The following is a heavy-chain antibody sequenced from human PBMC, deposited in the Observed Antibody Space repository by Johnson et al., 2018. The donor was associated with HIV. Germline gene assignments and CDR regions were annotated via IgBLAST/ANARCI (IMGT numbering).Heavy chain of an antibody. CDR2: INWNGGNT. CDR3: ARDFVAFGEGTAFEI. V-gene: IGHV3-20*04. J-gene: IGHJ3*02. D-gene: IGHD3-10*01. Sequence: LVESGGGVIRPGGSLRLSCAASGFTFADYGMTWVRQAPGKGLEWVSGINWNGGNTGYVDSVKGRFTISRDNAKNSRYLQMNGLRAEDTAFYYCARDFVAFGEGTAFEIWGQGTMVTVSS. CDR1: GFTFADYG.